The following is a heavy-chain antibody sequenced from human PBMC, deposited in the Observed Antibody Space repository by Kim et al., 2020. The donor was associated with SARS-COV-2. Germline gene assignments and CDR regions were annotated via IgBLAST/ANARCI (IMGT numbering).Heavy chain of an antibody. CDR1: GFTFSSYS. D-gene: IGHD3-3*01. Sequence: GGSLRLSCAASGFTFSSYSMNWVRQAPGKGLEWVSSISSSSSYIYYADSVKGRFTISRDNAKNSLYLQMNSLRAEDTAVYYCAISYDFWSGYSDYWGQGTLVTVSS. CDR2: ISSSSSYI. V-gene: IGHV3-21*01. CDR3: AISYDFWSGYSDY. J-gene: IGHJ4*02.